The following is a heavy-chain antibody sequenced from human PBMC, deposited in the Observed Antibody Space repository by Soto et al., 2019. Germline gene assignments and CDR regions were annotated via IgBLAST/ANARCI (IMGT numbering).Heavy chain of an antibody. CDR2: IFSNDEK. D-gene: IGHD6-19*01. J-gene: IGHJ6*03. CDR3: ARILFGISVARGYFYMDV. CDR1: GFSLSNGKVG. Sequence: HVTLKESGPVLVKPTETLTLTCTVSGFSLSNGKVGVSWIRQPPGKALEWLAHIFSNDEKSYRTSLKSRLTIFEDASKSQVVLTMTHVDTVDTATYYCARILFGISVARGYFYMDVWGNGTTVTVSS. V-gene: IGHV2-26*01.